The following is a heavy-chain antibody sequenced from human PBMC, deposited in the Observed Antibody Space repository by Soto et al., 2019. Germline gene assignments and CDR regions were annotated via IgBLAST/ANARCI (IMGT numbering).Heavy chain of an antibody. CDR2: IYPGDSDT. D-gene: IGHD6-13*01. V-gene: IGHV5-51*03. CDR3: ARSLVNGTYEAFDM. J-gene: IGHJ3*02. CDR1: GDNFNRYW. Sequence: EVYLAQSGAEVKKPGESLKISCKGSGDNFNRYWIGWVRQMPGKGLEWMGVIYPGDSDTRYSPSLQGQVTISADKSSSAAYLQWSSLQASDTATYYCARSLVNGTYEAFDMWGQGTMVTVSS.